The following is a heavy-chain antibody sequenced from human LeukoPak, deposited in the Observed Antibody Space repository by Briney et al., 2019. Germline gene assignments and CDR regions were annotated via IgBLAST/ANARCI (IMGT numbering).Heavy chain of an antibody. D-gene: IGHD6-19*01. Sequence: PGGSLRLSCAACGVSFKNCWMHWVRQAPGKGLEWVSRIDNDGNTKYADSVKGRFTISRDNAKNTLYLQMNSLRADDTAVYYCFGSSGWPAYCGQGSLSPSPQ. CDR1: GVSFKNCW. J-gene: IGHJ4*02. CDR3: FGSSGWPAY. V-gene: IGHV3-74*03. CDR2: IDNDGNT.